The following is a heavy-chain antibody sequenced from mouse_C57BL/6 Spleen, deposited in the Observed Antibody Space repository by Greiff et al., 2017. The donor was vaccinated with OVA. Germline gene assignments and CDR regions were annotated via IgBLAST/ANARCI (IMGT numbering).Heavy chain of an antibody. V-gene: IGHV2-9-1*01. J-gene: IGHJ2*01. CDR1: GFSLTSYA. Sequence: QVQLQQSGPGLVAPSQSLSITCTVSGFSLTSYAISWVRQPPGKGLEWLGVIWTGGGTNYNSALKSRLSIGKDNAKSHVFLKMNSLHTDDTARYYCARNYYGSSYYFDYWGQGTTLTVSS. CDR2: IWTGGGT. D-gene: IGHD1-1*01. CDR3: ARNYYGSSYYFDY.